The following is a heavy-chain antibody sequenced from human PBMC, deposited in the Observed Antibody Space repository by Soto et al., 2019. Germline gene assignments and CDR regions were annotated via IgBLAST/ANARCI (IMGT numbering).Heavy chain of an antibody. CDR1: GGSFSCYY. CDR2: INHSGST. V-gene: IGHV4-34*01. CDR3: ARTAAVRGVIKYYYYYGIDV. Sequence: SETLSLTCAVYGGSFSCYYWIWIRQPPGKGLEWIGEINHSGSTNYNPSLKSRVTIPVDTSKTQFSLKLTSVTAADTAVYYCARTAAVRGVIKYYYYYGIDVWGQGNTVTVS. J-gene: IGHJ6*02. D-gene: IGHD3-10*01.